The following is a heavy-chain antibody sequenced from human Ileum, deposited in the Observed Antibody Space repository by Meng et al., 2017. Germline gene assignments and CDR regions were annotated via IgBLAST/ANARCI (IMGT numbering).Heavy chain of an antibody. D-gene: IGHD2-8*01. V-gene: IGHV3-48*03. CDR1: GFLFGDYV. Sequence: GESLKISCTASGFLFGDYVLSCFRQAPGKGLEWVSYISSSGSTIYYADSVKGRFTISRDKAKNSLYLQMNSLRAEDTAVYYCARDQWGDVWGQGTTVTVSS. J-gene: IGHJ6*02. CDR2: ISSSGSTI. CDR3: ARDQWGDV.